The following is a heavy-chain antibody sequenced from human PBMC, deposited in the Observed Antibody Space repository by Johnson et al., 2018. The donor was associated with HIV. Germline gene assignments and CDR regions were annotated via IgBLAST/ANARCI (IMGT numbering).Heavy chain of an antibody. Sequence: QVQLVESGGGVMQPGKSLRLSCEASGFTFRSYAMHWVRQAPGKGLEWVAVITYDGRNKYYADSVKGRFTISRDNAKNSLYVQMKSLRAEDTALYYCAKSVVKVVAVTDDAFDIWGQGTMVTVSS. CDR1: GFTFRSYA. CDR3: AKSVVKVVAVTDDAFDI. D-gene: IGHD2-15*01. CDR2: ITYDGRNK. V-gene: IGHV3-30*18. J-gene: IGHJ3*02.